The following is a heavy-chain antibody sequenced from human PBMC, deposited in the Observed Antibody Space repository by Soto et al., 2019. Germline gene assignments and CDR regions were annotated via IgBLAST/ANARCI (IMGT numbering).Heavy chain of an antibody. CDR2: ISGGGVST. CDR1: GFTFSTSA. V-gene: IGHV3-23*01. Sequence: GGSLRLSCAASGFTFSTSAMSWVRQAPGKGLEWVSVISGGGVSTYYADSVKGRFTISRDNSKNTLYLQMNSLRAEDTAVYYCAKGSDAYEYWGQGTLVTVSS. D-gene: IGHD2-2*01. J-gene: IGHJ4*02. CDR3: AKGSDAYEY.